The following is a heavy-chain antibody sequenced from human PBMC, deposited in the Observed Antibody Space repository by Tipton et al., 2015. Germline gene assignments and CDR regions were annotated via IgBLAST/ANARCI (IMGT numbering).Heavy chain of an antibody. CDR2: IIPIFGRP. J-gene: IGHJ6*02. D-gene: IGHD5-24*01. CDR3: ARDERWLQGSYQYAMDV. Sequence: QSGPEVKKPGSSVNVSCKASGGTFSSSGINWLRQVPGQGLEWMGGIIPIFGRPNYAQKFQGRVTITAHESTTTAYMELSSLRSEDTAVYFCARDERWLQGSYQYAMDVWGQGTTVTVSS. V-gene: IGHV1-69*01. CDR1: GGTFSSSG.